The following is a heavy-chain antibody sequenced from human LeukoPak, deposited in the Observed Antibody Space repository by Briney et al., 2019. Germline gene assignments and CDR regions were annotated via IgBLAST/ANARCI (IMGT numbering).Heavy chain of an antibody. V-gene: IGHV4-34*01. D-gene: IGHD3-22*01. CDR1: GGSFSGYY. CDR2: IYYSGST. CDR3: ATDPTDSSGYNERVGWFDP. J-gene: IGHJ5*02. Sequence: SETLSLTCAVYGGSFSGYYWSWIRQPPGKGLEWIGNIYYSGSTYYNPSLKSRVTISVDTSKNQLSLKLSSVTAADTAVYYCATDPTDSSGYNERVGWFDPWGQGTLVTVSS.